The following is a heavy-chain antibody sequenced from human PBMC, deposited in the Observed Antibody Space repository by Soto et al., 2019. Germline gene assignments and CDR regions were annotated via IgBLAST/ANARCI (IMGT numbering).Heavy chain of an antibody. V-gene: IGHV4-39*01. CDR1: NASLSSSSYY. CDR3: ASSSPFHY. J-gene: IGHJ4*02. CDR2: IYYSGNT. Sequence: SETMSLNRSITNASLSSSSYYWSWIRQPPGRGPEWIGSIYYSGNTYYKPSLKSRVSISIDTSRNQFSLKLTSVTAADTGVYYCASSSPFHYWGPGILVT. D-gene: IGHD6-6*01.